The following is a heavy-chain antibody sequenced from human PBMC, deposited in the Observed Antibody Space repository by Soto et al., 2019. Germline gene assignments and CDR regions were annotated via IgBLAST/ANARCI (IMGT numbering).Heavy chain of an antibody. V-gene: IGHV3-15*07. D-gene: IGHD6-13*01. CDR2: IKSKTDGGTT. Sequence: LRLSCAASGFTFSNAWMNWVRQAPGKGLEWVGRIKSKTDGGTTDYAAPVKGRFTISRDDSKNTLYLQMNSLKTEDTAVYYCTTRSYSSSWYLLDYWGQGTLVTVSS. CDR1: GFTFSNAW. CDR3: TTRSYSSSWYLLDY. J-gene: IGHJ4*02.